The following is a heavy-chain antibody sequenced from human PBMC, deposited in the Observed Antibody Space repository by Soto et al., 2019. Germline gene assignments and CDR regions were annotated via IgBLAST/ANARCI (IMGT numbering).Heavy chain of an antibody. D-gene: IGHD1-1*01. Sequence: PSETLSLTCTVSGGSISSGGYYWAWIRQPPGKGVEWIGYVDHTGSTTYNPSLQSRVNISIDTSNNQFSLRLTSVTAADSAVYYCARGLGNDGFQYWGLGILVTVSS. J-gene: IGHJ1*01. V-gene: IGHV4-30-2*01. CDR3: ARGLGNDGFQY. CDR2: VDHTGST. CDR1: GGSISSGGYY.